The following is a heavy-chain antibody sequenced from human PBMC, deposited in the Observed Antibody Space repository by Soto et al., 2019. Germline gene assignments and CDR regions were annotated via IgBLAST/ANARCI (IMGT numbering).Heavy chain of an antibody. Sequence: EVQLVESGGGLVQPGGSLRVTCAASGFTFSTYSMNWVRQAPGKGLEWISYISSSGDTTYYADSVKGRFTISRDNAKNSLYLQMNSLRDEDTAVYYCARLGWSDYWGQGTLVTVSS. CDR1: GFTFSTYS. D-gene: IGHD3-3*01. CDR2: ISSSGDTT. CDR3: ARLGWSDY. V-gene: IGHV3-48*02. J-gene: IGHJ4*02.